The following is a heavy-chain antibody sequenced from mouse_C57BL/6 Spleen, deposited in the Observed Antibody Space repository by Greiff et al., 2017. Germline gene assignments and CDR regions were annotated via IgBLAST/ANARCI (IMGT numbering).Heavy chain of an antibody. CDR2: ISYDGSN. CDR3: ALITTVVATYYAMDY. V-gene: IGHV3-6*01. D-gene: IGHD1-1*01. CDR1: GYSITSGYY. J-gene: IGHJ4*01. Sequence: EVKLMESGPGLVKPSQSLSLTCSVTGYSITSGYYWNWIRQFPGNKLEWMGYISYDGSNNYNPSLKNRISITRDTSKNQFFLKLNSVTTEDTATYYCALITTVVATYYAMDYWGQGTSVTVSS.